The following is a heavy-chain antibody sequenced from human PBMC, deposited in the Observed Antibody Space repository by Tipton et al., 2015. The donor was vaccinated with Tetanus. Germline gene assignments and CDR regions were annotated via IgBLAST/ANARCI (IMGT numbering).Heavy chain of an antibody. CDR1: GGSTHSFY. D-gene: IGHD2-8*02. V-gene: IGHV4-4*07. Sequence: GLVKPSETLSLTCTVSGGSTHSFYWTWIRQSAGKGLEWIGRIYSGGSTNYNPSLKSRVTMSMDTSKNQFSLKLNSVTVADTAVYFCARVVRYSARGGWDDAFDIWGQGTMVTVSS. CDR3: ARVVRYSARGGWDDAFDI. J-gene: IGHJ3*02. CDR2: IYSGGST.